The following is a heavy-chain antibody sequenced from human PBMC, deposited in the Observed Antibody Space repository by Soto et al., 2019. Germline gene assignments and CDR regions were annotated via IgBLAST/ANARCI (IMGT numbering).Heavy chain of an antibody. CDR3: VRVLDSSWYADL. V-gene: IGHV4-61*03. J-gene: IGHJ2*01. CDR2: IFYTGVT. Sequence: WTWIRRAPGTGLEYIGYIFYTGVTNYNPSLSSRVTISLDTSKNHFCLKLNSMTAADTAVYYCVRVLDSSWYADLWGRGTLVTVSS. D-gene: IGHD3-22*01.